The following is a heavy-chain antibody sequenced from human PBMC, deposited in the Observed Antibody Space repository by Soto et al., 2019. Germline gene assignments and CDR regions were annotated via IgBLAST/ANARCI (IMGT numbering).Heavy chain of an antibody. CDR3: AREGIYGESGFDY. CDR2: IWYDGSNK. V-gene: IGHV3-33*01. CDR1: GFTFSSYG. J-gene: IGHJ4*02. Sequence: PVGSLRLSCAASGFTFSSYGMHWVRQAPGKGLEWVAVIWYDGSNKYYADSVKGRFTISRDNSKNTLYLQMNSLRAEDTAVYYCAREGIYGESGFDYWGQGTLVTVSS. D-gene: IGHD4-17*01.